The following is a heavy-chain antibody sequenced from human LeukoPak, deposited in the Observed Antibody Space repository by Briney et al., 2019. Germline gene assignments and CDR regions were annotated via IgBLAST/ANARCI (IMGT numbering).Heavy chain of an antibody. V-gene: IGHV3-11*04. J-gene: IGHJ4*02. D-gene: IGHD3-22*01. CDR2: ISSSGSTI. CDR1: GFTFRSHW. CDR3: ARVVTMIVATYYFDY. Sequence: PGGSLRLSCAASGFTFRSHWMSWIRQAPGKGLEWVSYISSSGSTIYYADSVKGRFTISRDNAKNSLYLQMNSLRAEDTAVYYCARVVTMIVATYYFDYWGQGTLVTVSS.